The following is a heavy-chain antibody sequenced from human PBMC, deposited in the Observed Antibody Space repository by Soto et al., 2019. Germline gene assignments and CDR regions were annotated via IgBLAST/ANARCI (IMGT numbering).Heavy chain of an antibody. D-gene: IGHD3-22*01. V-gene: IGHV3-74*01. J-gene: IGHJ4*02. CDR3: ARPRYDGSGTPFDH. Sequence: EVQLVESGGGLVQPGGSLRLSCAASGFTFSSYWMHWVRQAPGKGLVWVSRINGDGSSTPYADSVKGRFIISRDNAKNTLYLQMNSLRAEDTAVYYCARPRYDGSGTPFDHWGQGTLVTVSS. CDR2: INGDGSST. CDR1: GFTFSSYW.